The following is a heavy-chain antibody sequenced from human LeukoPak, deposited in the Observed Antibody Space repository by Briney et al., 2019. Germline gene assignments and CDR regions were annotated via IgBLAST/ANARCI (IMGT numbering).Heavy chain of an antibody. Sequence: GGSLRLSCAASGFTFSSYAMSWVRQAPGKGLEWVSAISGIGGSTYYTDPVEGRFTISRDNSKNTLHLQMNSLRAEDTAVYYCAKRGVTGYKEAFDYWGQGTLVTVSS. D-gene: IGHD3-9*01. V-gene: IGHV3-23*01. J-gene: IGHJ4*02. CDR2: ISGIGGST. CDR3: AKRGVTGYKEAFDY. CDR1: GFTFSSYA.